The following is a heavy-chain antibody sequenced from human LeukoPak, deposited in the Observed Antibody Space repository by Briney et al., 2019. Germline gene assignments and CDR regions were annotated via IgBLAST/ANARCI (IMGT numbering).Heavy chain of an antibody. CDR1: GFTFSSYA. D-gene: IGHD1-26*01. CDR3: AKAPSGSYLFDY. CDR2: ISGGGGST. V-gene: IGHV3-23*01. Sequence: GGSLRLSCAASGFTFSSYAMNWVRQAPGKGLEWVSTISGGGGSTYYSDSVKGRFTVSRDNSKNTLYLQVNSLRAEDTAVYYCAKAPSGSYLFDYWGQGTLVTVSS. J-gene: IGHJ4*02.